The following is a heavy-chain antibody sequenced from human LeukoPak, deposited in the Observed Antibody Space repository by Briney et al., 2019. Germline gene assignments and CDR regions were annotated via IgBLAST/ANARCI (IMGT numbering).Heavy chain of an antibody. CDR1: GGTFSSYA. V-gene: IGHV1-69*04. CDR3: ARDTLAYCGGDCYSKDDY. CDR2: IIPIFGIA. Sequence: SVKVSCKASGGTFSSYAISWVRQAPGQGLEWMGRIIPIFGIANYAQKFQGRVTITADTSTSTAYMEMSSLRSEDTAVYYCARDTLAYCGGDCYSKDDYWGQGTLVTVSS. D-gene: IGHD2-21*02. J-gene: IGHJ4*02.